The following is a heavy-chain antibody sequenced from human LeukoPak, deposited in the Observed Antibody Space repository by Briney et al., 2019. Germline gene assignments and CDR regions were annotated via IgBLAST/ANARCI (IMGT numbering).Heavy chain of an antibody. J-gene: IGHJ4*02. Sequence: GGSLSFSCAASGFTVSSNYMSWFPQAQGKGLDGAPVIYSGGSTYYADSVKGRFTISRDNSKNTLYLQMNSLRAEDTAVYYCASLPTYGSGSYFDYWGQGTLVTVSS. CDR2: IYSGGST. D-gene: IGHD3-10*01. CDR3: ASLPTYGSGSYFDY. CDR1: GFTVSSNY. V-gene: IGHV3-66*01.